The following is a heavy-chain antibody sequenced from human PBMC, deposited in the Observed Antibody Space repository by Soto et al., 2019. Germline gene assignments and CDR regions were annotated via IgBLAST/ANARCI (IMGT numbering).Heavy chain of an antibody. J-gene: IGHJ4*02. V-gene: IGHV3-74*01. D-gene: IGHD5-12*01. Sequence: PGGSLRLSCAASGFLFSGFWMHWVRQAPGQGLVWISRIDNDGSDTAYADSVRGRFTISRDNAKNTLYLEMNSLRAEDTALYYCARGLRGPDFWGRGTLVTVSS. CDR3: ARGLRGPDF. CDR1: GFLFSGFW. CDR2: IDNDGSDT.